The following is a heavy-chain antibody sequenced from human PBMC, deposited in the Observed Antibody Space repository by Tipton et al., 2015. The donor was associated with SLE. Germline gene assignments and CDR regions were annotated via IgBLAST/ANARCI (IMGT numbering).Heavy chain of an antibody. Sequence: TLSLTFTVSGGSISSYYWGWIRQPPGKALEYIGFISYSGTTDYAPSLKSRVTITVDTYTNQFSLRLSSVTAADTAVYYCARDLAWGSWGYWGQGTLVTVSS. D-gene: IGHD7-27*01. CDR2: ISYSGTT. V-gene: IGHV4-59*12. CDR3: ARDLAWGSWGY. J-gene: IGHJ4*02. CDR1: GGSISSYY.